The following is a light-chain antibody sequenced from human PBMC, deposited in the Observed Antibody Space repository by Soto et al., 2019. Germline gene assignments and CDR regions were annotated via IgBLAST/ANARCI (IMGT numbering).Light chain of an antibody. CDR3: QQLNTYPPA. Sequence: DIQLTQSPSFLSASVGDRVTITCRASQGISSYLAWYQQKPGKAPKLLIYAASTVQSGVPSRFRGSGSGTEFTLTISSLQPEDFATYYCQQLNTYPPAFGGGTKVEI. CDR2: AAS. V-gene: IGKV1-9*01. J-gene: IGKJ4*01. CDR1: QGISSY.